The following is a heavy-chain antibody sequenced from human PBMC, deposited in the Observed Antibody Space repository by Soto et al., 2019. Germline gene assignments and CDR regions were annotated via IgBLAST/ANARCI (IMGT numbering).Heavy chain of an antibody. D-gene: IGHD4-4*01. CDR2: INAGNGNT. Sequence: SVKVSRKSSGYTFTSYAMHWVRQAPGQSLEWMGWINAGNGNTKYSQKFQGRVTITRDTSASTAYMELSSLRSEDTAVYYCARELQGLYYFDYWGLGTLVTVSS. CDR3: ARELQGLYYFDY. J-gene: IGHJ4*02. CDR1: GYTFTSYA. V-gene: IGHV1-3*01.